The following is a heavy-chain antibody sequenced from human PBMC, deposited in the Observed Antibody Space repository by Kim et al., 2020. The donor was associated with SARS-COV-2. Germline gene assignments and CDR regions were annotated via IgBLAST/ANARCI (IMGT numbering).Heavy chain of an antibody. J-gene: IGHJ5*02. CDR3: ARSIGGKGP. V-gene: IGHV4-59*01. CDR2: GST. D-gene: IGHD2-15*01. Sequence: GSTNSNPSLKRRVTISVDTAKHQFSLKLSSVTAADTAVYYCARSIGGKGPWGQGTLVTVSS.